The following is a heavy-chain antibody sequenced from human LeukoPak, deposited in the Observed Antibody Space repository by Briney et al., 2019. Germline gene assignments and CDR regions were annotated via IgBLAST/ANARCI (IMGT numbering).Heavy chain of an antibody. D-gene: IGHD6-13*01. Sequence: SETLSLTCTVSGGSISSYYWSWIRQPPGKGLEWIGYIHYSGSTYYNPSLKSRVIISVDTSKNQFSLNLSSVTAADTAVYYCARFSSIAAAFDYWGLGTLVTVSS. CDR3: ARFSSIAAAFDY. V-gene: IGHV4-59*12. CDR2: IHYSGST. CDR1: GGSISSYY. J-gene: IGHJ4*02.